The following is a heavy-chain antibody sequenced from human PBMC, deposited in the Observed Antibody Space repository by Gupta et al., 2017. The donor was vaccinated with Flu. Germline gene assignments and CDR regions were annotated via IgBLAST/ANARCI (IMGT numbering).Heavy chain of an antibody. CDR2: ISNDGGKT. D-gene: IGHD1-7*01. CDR1: GFVFGRYG. V-gene: IGHV3-30*18. CDR3: AKTGTTGYFYMDV. J-gene: IGHJ6*03. Sequence: QAHLDESGGGVVQPGESLTPSCAAFGFVFGRYGITLVHQAPRTGLEWVAMISNDGGKTSYADSVKGRFTVSRENSRDTLSLQMDRLTDDDTAVYYCAKTGTTGYFYMDVWGTGTTVIVSS.